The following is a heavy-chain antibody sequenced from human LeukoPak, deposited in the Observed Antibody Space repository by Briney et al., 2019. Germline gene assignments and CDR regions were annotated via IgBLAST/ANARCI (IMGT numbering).Heavy chain of an antibody. Sequence: GASAKVSCKASGYTFTSYYMHWVRQAPGQGLEWMGIINPSGGSTSYAQKFQGRVTMTRDTSTSTVYMELSSLRSDDTAVYYCARPGLIVGPTESAFDIWGQGTMVTVSS. D-gene: IGHD1-26*01. CDR3: ARPGLIVGPTESAFDI. J-gene: IGHJ3*02. V-gene: IGHV1-46*01. CDR1: GYTFTSYY. CDR2: INPSGGST.